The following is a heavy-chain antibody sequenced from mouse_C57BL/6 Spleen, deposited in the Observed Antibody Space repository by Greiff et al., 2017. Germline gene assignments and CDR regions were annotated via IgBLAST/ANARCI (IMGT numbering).Heavy chain of an antibody. Sequence: QVQLKQPGTELVKPGASVKLSCTASGYTFTSYWMHWVKQRPGKGLEWIGNINPRNGGTNYTEKFKSKATMTVDKSASTSYMQRSSLTSDDSAVYYCARELATNYWGQGTTLTVSS. CDR3: ARELATNY. CDR2: INPRNGGT. D-gene: IGHD1-1*01. J-gene: IGHJ2*01. CDR1: GYTFTSYW. V-gene: IGHV1-53*01.